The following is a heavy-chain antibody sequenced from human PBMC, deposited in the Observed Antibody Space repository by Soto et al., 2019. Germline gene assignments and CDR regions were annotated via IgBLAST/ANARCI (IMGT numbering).Heavy chain of an antibody. Sequence: QVQLVESGGGVAQPEKSLRLSCTASGFTFSSYGMHWVRQVPGKGLEWVALIWYDGSKKYYADSVKGRFTISRDNSKNTLFLQMKSLRAEDTAVYHCARDGYCRGGSCYRLVSVDYWGQGTLVTVSS. V-gene: IGHV3-33*01. CDR1: GFTFSSYG. D-gene: IGHD2-15*01. CDR2: IWYDGSKK. J-gene: IGHJ4*02. CDR3: ARDGYCRGGSCYRLVSVDY.